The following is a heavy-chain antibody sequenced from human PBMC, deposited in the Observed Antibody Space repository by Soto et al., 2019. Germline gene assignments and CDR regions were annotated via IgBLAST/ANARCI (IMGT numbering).Heavy chain of an antibody. J-gene: IGHJ6*02. CDR1: GGSFSGYY. V-gene: IGHV4-34*01. CDR2: INHSGST. CDR3: ARSRLPPHTNYYGSGSYYKMGNYYYGMDV. D-gene: IGHD3-10*01. Sequence: QVQLQQWGAGLLKPSETLSLTCAVYGGSFSGYYWSWIRQPPGKGLEWIGEINHSGSTNYNPSLKSPVPISVDTSKTQFSRKLSSVTAADTAVYYCARSRLPPHTNYYGSGSYYKMGNYYYGMDVWGQGTTVTVSS.